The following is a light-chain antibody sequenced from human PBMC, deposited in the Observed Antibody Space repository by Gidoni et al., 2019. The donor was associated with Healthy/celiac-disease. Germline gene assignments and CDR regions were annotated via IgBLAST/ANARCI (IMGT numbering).Light chain of an antibody. CDR2: SNN. CDR1: SSNSGSNT. J-gene: IGLJ1*01. V-gene: IGLV1-44*01. Sequence: QSVLTQPPSASGTPGQRVTISCSGSSSNSGSNTVNWYQQLPGPAPQLLIYSNNQRPSGVPDRFSGSKSGTSASLAISGLQSEDEADYYCAAWDDSLNGLVFGTGTKVTVL. CDR3: AAWDDSLNGLV.